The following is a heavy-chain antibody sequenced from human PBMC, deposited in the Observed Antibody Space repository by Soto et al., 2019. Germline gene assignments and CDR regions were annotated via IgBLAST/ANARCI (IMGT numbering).Heavy chain of an antibody. J-gene: IGHJ4*02. CDR3: ARANWYSEY. Sequence: QVQLQESGPGLVKPSETLSLTCTVSGGSISNHYWSWIRQPPGKGLEWIGYIYYNGNTNYNPSLKSRVNMSVDTSKNQISLKLSSVTAADTAVYYCARANWYSEYWGQGTLVNFSS. D-gene: IGHD7-27*01. CDR2: IYYNGNT. V-gene: IGHV4-59*11. CDR1: GGSISNHY.